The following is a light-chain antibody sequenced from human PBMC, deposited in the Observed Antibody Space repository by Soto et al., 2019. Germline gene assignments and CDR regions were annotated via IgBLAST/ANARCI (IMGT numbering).Light chain of an antibody. V-gene: IGKV4-1*01. CDR1: QSVLYTSNNKNY. Sequence: DIVMTQSPDSLAVSLGERATINCKSSQSVLYTSNNKNYLAWYQQKPVQPPKLLIYWASTRESGVPDLFSGSGSGTDFTLTISSLQAEDVAVYYCQQYYRSPHTFGPGTKVDTK. J-gene: IGKJ3*01. CDR2: WAS. CDR3: QQYYRSPHT.